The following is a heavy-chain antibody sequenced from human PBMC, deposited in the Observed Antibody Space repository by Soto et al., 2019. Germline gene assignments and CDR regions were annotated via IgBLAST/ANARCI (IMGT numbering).Heavy chain of an antibody. CDR3: ARDRHYYDSSGYKEVWFDP. CDR2: IIPILGIA. D-gene: IGHD3-22*01. J-gene: IGHJ5*02. V-gene: IGHV1-69*04. CDR1: GGTFSSYT. Sequence: GASVKVSCKASGGTFSSYTISWVRQAPGQGLEWMGRIIPILGIANYAQKFQGRVTITADKSTSTAYMELSSLRSEDTAVYYCARDRHYYDSSGYKEVWFDPWGQGTLVTVS.